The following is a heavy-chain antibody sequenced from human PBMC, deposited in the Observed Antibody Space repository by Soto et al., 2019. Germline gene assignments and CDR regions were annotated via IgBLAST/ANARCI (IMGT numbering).Heavy chain of an antibody. CDR1: GFTVSSNY. J-gene: IGHJ2*01. V-gene: IGHV3-53*01. D-gene: IGHD4-17*01. CDR2: ISGSGDRT. CDR3: AKPPTTKTTYNWYFDL. Sequence: VPLVESGGGLIQPGGSLRLSCAASGFTVSSNYMSWVRQAPGKGLEWVSVISGSGDRTFHADSVKGRFTISRDNSKNTLYLQMNSLRAEDTAVYYCAKPPTTKTTYNWYFDLWGRGTLVSVSS.